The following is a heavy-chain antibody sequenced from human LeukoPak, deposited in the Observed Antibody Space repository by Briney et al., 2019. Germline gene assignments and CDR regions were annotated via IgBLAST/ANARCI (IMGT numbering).Heavy chain of an antibody. D-gene: IGHD6-19*01. CDR3: ASIAVAGTLDY. J-gene: IGHJ4*02. CDR1: GFTFSNAW. CDR2: ISSSGSTI. V-gene: IGHV3-11*04. Sequence: GGSLRLSCAASGFTFSNAWMSWVRQAPGKGLEWVSYISSSGSTIYYADSVKGRFTISRDNAKNSLYLQMNSLRAEDTAVYYCASIAVAGTLDYWGQGTLVTVSS.